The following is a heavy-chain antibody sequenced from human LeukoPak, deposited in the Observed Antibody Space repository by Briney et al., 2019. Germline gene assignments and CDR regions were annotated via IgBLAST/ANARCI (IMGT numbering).Heavy chain of an antibody. J-gene: IGHJ4*02. V-gene: IGHV4-39*01. D-gene: IGHD6-13*01. CDR2: IYYSGST. Sequence: WIRQPPGKGLEWIGSIYYSGSTYYNPSLKSRVTISVDTSKNQFSLKLSSVTAADTAVYYCARLHSSSSTEDYWGQGTLVTVSS. CDR3: ARLHSSSSTEDY.